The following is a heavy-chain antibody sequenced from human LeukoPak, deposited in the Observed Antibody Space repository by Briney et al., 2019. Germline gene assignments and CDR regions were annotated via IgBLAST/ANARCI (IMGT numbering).Heavy chain of an antibody. V-gene: IGHV1-46*01. CDR3: ARDKCSGGSCYSNFDY. J-gene: IGHJ4*02. Sequence: ASVKVSCKASGYTFTSYYMHWVRQAPGQGLEWMGIINPSGGSTSYAQKFQGRVTITADESTSTAYMELSSLRSEDTAVYYCARDKCSGGSCYSNFDYWGQGTLVTVSS. D-gene: IGHD2-15*01. CDR1: GYTFTSYY. CDR2: INPSGGST.